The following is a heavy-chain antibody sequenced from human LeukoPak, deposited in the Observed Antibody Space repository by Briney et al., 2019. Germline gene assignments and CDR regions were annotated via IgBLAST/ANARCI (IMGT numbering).Heavy chain of an antibody. D-gene: IGHD3-16*01. CDR3: AASSGVTLGRF. Sequence: SVTLSLTCTVSGGSISSGTHYYNWIRQHPGKGLEWIGYIYYTGVTSYNPSLKSRVTMSVDTSMNQVSLKLSSLTAADTAVYYCAASSGVTLGRFWGQGTLVTVSS. J-gene: IGHJ4*02. V-gene: IGHV4-31*03. CDR1: GGSISSGTHY. CDR2: IYYTGVT.